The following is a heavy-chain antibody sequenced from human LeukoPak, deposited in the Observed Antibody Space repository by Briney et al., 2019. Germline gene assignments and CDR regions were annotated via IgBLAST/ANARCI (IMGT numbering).Heavy chain of an antibody. Sequence: GGSLRLSWAASGFTLTTYWMSWVRQAPGKGLEWVANIKQDGTEKYYVHSVKGRFTMSRDNAENSLYLQMNSLRAEDTAVYYCARVYRSSSGYCFDYWGQGTLVTVSS. CDR3: ARVYRSSSGYCFDY. D-gene: IGHD6-6*01. J-gene: IGHJ4*02. V-gene: IGHV3-7*01. CDR2: IKQDGTEK. CDR1: GFTLTTYW.